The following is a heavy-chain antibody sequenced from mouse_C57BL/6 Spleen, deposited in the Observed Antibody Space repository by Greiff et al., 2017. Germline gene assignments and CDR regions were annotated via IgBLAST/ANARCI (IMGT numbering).Heavy chain of an antibody. CDR3: AKITTVKDYYAMDY. D-gene: IGHD1-1*01. Sequence: VQLQQSGAELARPGASVKLSCKASGYTFTSYGISWVKQRTGQGLEWIGEIYPRSGNTYYNEKFKGKATLTADKSSSTAYMELRSLTSEDSAVYFCAKITTVKDYYAMDYWGKGTSVTVSS. J-gene: IGHJ4*01. V-gene: IGHV1-81*01. CDR2: IYPRSGNT. CDR1: GYTFTSYG.